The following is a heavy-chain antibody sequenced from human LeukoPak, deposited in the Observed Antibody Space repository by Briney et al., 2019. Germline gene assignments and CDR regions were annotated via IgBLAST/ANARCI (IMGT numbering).Heavy chain of an antibody. CDR2: MSGTGGRT. CDR1: GFIFSSYA. CDR3: AKGTYYYASGSSYTESFGDN. V-gene: IGHV3-23*01. J-gene: IGHJ4*02. D-gene: IGHD3-10*01. Sequence: GGSLRLSCAGSGFIFSSYAMSWVRQAPGKGLEWVSTMSGTGGRTYYAESVKGRFTISRDNSKNTLYLQTNSLRAEDTAVYFCAKGTYYYASGSSYTESFGDNWGQGTLVTVSS.